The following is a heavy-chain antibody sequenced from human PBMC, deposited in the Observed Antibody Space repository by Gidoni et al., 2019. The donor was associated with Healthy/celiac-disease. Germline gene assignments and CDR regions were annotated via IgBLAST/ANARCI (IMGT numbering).Heavy chain of an antibody. CDR1: GSPFSRYA. J-gene: IGHJ6*02. V-gene: IGHV3-23*01. Sequence: EVQLLESGGGLVPPGGSLRLSCAAAGSPFSRYAMTWVRQAPGKGLEWVSAISGSCGSTYYADSVKGRFTISIDNSKNTLYLQMNSLRAEDTAVYYCAKVSYYYGSGRPKTYYYYGMDVWGQGTTVTVSS. D-gene: IGHD3-10*01. CDR2: ISGSCGST. CDR3: AKVSYYYGSGRPKTYYYYGMDV.